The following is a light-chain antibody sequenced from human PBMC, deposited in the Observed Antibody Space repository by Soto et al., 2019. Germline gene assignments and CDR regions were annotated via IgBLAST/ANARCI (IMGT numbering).Light chain of an antibody. Sequence: EIVMTQSPVTLSVSPGERATLSCRASQSISSNLAWYQQKPGQAPRLLIYGASTRATDIPARFSGSGSETEFSLTISSLQSEDFAVYYCQQYNNWPTITFGQGTRLEIK. CDR3: QQYNNWPTIT. CDR1: QSISSN. J-gene: IGKJ5*01. CDR2: GAS. V-gene: IGKV3-15*01.